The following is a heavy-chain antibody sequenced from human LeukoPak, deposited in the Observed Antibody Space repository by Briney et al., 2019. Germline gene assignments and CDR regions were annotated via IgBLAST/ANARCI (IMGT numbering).Heavy chain of an antibody. Sequence: GGSLRLSCAASGFTFSSYAMIWVRQAPGKGLEWVSGISGSGGSTYYADSVKGRFTISRDNSKNTLYLQMNSLRAEDTAVYYCVRVAYYYDSSGYQWGQGTLVTVSS. J-gene: IGHJ4*02. CDR2: ISGSGGST. CDR1: GFTFSSYA. V-gene: IGHV3-23*01. D-gene: IGHD3-22*01. CDR3: VRVAYYYDSSGYQ.